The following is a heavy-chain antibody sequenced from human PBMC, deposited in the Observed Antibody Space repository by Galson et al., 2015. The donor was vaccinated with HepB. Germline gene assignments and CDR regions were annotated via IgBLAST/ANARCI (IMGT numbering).Heavy chain of an antibody. CDR2: ISSSSTI. CDR3: ARLGSGAASYDILTHFDY. CDR1: GFTFSSYS. V-gene: IGHV3-48*02. J-gene: IGHJ4*02. Sequence: SLRLSCAASGFTFSSYSMNWVRQAPGKGLEWVSYISSSSTIYYADSVKGRFTISRDNAKNSLYLQMNSLRDEDTAVYYCARLGSGAASYDILTHFDYWGQGTLVTVSS. D-gene: IGHD3-9*01.